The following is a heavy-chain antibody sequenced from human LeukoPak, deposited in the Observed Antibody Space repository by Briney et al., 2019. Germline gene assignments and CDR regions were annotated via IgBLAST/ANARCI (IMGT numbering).Heavy chain of an antibody. D-gene: IGHD2-8*01. CDR3: ARHLMVYANFDY. V-gene: IGHV4-38-2*01. CDR2: IYHSGST. CDR1: GYSISSGYY. J-gene: IGHJ4*02. Sequence: SETLSLTCAVSGYSISSGYYWGWIRLPPGKGLEWIGSIYHSGSTYYNPSLKSRVTISVDTSKNQFSLKLSSVTAADTAVYYCARHLMVYANFDYWGQGTLVTVSS.